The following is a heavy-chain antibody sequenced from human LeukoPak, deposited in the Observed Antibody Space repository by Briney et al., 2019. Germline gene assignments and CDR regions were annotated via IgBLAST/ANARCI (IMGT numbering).Heavy chain of an antibody. CDR2: IKSRTDDETT. CDR1: GFSFSNAW. D-gene: IGHD4-11*01. Sequence: PGGSLRLSCAGSGFSFSNAWMSWVRQAPGKGLEWVGRIKSRTDDETTDYAEPVKGRFSISRDDSKNMLDLHMSNLRAEDTAVYYCTRVEETATTAAIIRKYSYYYYYMDVWGKGNTVTVSS. CDR3: TRVEETATTAAIIRKYSYYYYYMDV. V-gene: IGHV3-15*01. J-gene: IGHJ6*03.